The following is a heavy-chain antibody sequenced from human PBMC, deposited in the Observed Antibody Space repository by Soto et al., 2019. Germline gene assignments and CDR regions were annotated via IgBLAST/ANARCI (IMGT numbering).Heavy chain of an antibody. CDR3: ARAGSVAGTFDY. CDR2: IYSGGST. CDR1: GFTVSSNY. J-gene: IGHJ4*02. V-gene: IGHV3-53*04. Sequence: GGFLRLSCAASGFTVSSNYMSWVRQAPGKGLELVSVIYSGGSTYYADSVKGRFTISRHNSNNTLYLQMNSLRAEDTAVYYCARAGSVAGTFDYWGQGTLVTVSS. D-gene: IGHD6-19*01.